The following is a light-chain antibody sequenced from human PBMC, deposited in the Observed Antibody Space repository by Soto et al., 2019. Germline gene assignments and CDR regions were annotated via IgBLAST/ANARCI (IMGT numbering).Light chain of an antibody. CDR1: QSVSNW. V-gene: IGKV1-5*01. J-gene: IGKJ1*01. CDR3: KQYDSYSWT. Sequence: DIQMTQSPSTLSASVGERVTITCRASQSVSNWLAWYQHKPGKAPKLLIYAISSLESGVPSRFNGSGSGTEFILTISSLQPDDFATYYYKQYDSYSWTFDQGPKVEMK. CDR2: AIS.